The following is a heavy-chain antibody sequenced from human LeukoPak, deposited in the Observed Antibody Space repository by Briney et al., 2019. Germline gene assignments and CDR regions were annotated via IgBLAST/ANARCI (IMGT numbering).Heavy chain of an antibody. CDR1: GFTFSSYA. CDR3: AKEPAVAGRD. Sequence: PGGSLRLSCAASGFTFSSYAMSWVRQAPGKGLEWVSSISGSSGRTYYADSVKGRFTISRDNSKNTLYLQMNTLRAEDTAIYYCAKEPAVAGRDWGQGTLVTVSS. CDR2: ISGSSGRT. D-gene: IGHD6-19*01. V-gene: IGHV3-23*01. J-gene: IGHJ4*02.